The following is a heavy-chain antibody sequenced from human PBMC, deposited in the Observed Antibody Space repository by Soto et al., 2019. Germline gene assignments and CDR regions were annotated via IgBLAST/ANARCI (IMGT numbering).Heavy chain of an antibody. J-gene: IGHJ5*02. Sequence: QINLIESGPTLVKPTQTLTLTCTFSGFSLSTSGAAVGWVRQPPGRALEWLALIYWDGDKRYNASLGNLLTSTKDTSMNQVVLTLTNVDPADTATYYCAHRATMTIFGLIIDNGIWFDPWGQGTRVIVSS. CDR2: IYWDGDK. CDR1: GFSLSTSGAA. CDR3: AHRATMTIFGLIIDNGIWFDP. D-gene: IGHD3-3*01. V-gene: IGHV2-5*02.